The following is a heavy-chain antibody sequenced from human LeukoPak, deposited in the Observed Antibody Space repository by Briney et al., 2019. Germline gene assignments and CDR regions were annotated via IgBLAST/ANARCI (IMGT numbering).Heavy chain of an antibody. CDR3: AAEAPQYDSAFYL. CDR2: IVVGSGNT. V-gene: IGHV1-58*01. D-gene: IGHD3-3*01. Sequence: SVKVSCKGSGFTFSSPAVQWGRQARGQRPEWVGWIVVGSGNTNYAQKFQERVIITRDMSTSTAYMELSSLRSEDTAVYYCAAEAPQYDSAFYLWGQGTLVTVSS. CDR1: GFTFSSPA. J-gene: IGHJ4*02.